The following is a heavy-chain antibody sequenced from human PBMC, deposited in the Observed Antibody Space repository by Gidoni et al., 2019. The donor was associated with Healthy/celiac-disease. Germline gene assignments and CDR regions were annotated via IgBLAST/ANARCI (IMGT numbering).Heavy chain of an antibody. CDR2: IYTSGST. V-gene: IGHV4-61*02. CDR1: GGSISSGSYY. Sequence: QVQLQESGPGLVKPSQTLSLTCTVSGGSISSGSYYWSWIRQPAGKGLEWIGRIYTSGSTNYNPSLKSRVTISVDTSKNQFSLKLSSVTAADTAVYYCARAGGTILGPTRKGFDPWGQGTLVTVSS. J-gene: IGHJ5*02. D-gene: IGHD3-3*01. CDR3: ARAGGTILGPTRKGFDP.